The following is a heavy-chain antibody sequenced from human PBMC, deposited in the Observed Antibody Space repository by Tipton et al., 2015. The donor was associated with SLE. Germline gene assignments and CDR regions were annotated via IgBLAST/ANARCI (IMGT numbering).Heavy chain of an antibody. CDR3: ARESSYTNGWYGSSAFDI. J-gene: IGHJ3*02. D-gene: IGHD6-19*01. V-gene: IGHV3-64*02. CDR1: GFTFSNYP. CDR2: ITTNGGTT. Sequence: GSLRLSCPASGFTFSNYPMHWVRQAPGKGLEYVSTITTNGGTTYYADSVKDRFIISRDNSKNTLFLQMGSLRAEDMAVYYCARESSYTNGWYGSSAFDIWGQGTMVTVSS.